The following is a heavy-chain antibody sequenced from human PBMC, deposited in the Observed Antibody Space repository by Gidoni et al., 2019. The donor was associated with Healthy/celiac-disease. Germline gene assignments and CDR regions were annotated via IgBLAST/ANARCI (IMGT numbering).Heavy chain of an antibody. CDR2: IWYDGSNK. D-gene: IGHD4-17*01. CDR1: GFTFSSYG. V-gene: IGHV3-33*01. J-gene: IGHJ4*02. Sequence: QVQLVESGGGVVQPGRSLRLSCAASGFTFSSYGMHWVRQAPGKGLEWVAVIWYDGSNKYYADSVKGRFTISRDNSKNTLYLQMNSLRAEDTAVYYCARSYGDYFLDYWGQGTLVTVSS. CDR3: ARSYGDYFLDY.